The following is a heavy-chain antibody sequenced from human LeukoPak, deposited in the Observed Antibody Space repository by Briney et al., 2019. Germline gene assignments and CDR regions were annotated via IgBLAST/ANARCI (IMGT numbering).Heavy chain of an antibody. J-gene: IGHJ4*02. CDR3: ARLPLDYDILTGYYDYFDY. Sequence: PSETLSLTCTVSGGSISSYYWSWIRQPPGKGLEWIGYIYYSGSTNYNPSLKSRVTISVDTSKNQFSLKLSSVTAADTAVYYCARLPLDYDILTGYYDYFDYLGQGTLVTVSS. CDR2: IYYSGST. CDR1: GGSISSYY. D-gene: IGHD3-9*01. V-gene: IGHV4-59*08.